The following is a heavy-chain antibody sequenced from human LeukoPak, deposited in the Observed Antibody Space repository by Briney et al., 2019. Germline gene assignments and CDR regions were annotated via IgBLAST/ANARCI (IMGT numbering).Heavy chain of an antibody. CDR2: ISGSGGST. CDR1: GFTFSSYA. J-gene: IGHJ4*02. V-gene: IGHV3-23*01. CDR3: ATDGRDYYDSSGYWDY. D-gene: IGHD3-22*01. Sequence: PGGSLRLSCAASGFTFSSYAMSWVRQAPGKGLEWVSAISGSGGSTYYADSVKGRFTISGDNSKNTLYLQMNSLRAEDTAVYYCATDGRDYYDSSGYWDYWGQGTLVTVSS.